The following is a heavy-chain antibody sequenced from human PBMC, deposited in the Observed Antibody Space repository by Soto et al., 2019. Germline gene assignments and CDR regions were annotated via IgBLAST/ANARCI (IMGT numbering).Heavy chain of an antibody. J-gene: IGHJ6*02. CDR3: ARSFTFRYYYGMDV. Sequence: GASVKVSCKASGYTFTSYYMHWVRQAPGQGLEWMGVINPSGGSTSYAQKFQGRVTMTRDTSTSTVYMEMSSLRSENTAEYYCARSFTFRYYYGMDVWGQGTTVTVSS. CDR1: GYTFTSYY. V-gene: IGHV1-46*01. CDR2: INPSGGST.